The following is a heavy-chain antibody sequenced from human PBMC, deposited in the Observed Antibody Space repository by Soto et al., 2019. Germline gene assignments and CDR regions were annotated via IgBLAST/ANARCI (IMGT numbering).Heavy chain of an antibody. V-gene: IGHV1-46*03. D-gene: IGHD3-3*01. Sequence: QVQLVQSGAEVKKPGASVKVSCKASGYTFTSYYMHWVRQAPGQGLEWMGIINLSGGSTSYAQKFQGKVTMTRDTSTSTVYMELSSLRSEDTAVYYCARGYDFWSGSYYMDVWGKGTTVTVSS. J-gene: IGHJ6*03. CDR3: ARGYDFWSGSYYMDV. CDR1: GYTFTSYY. CDR2: INLSGGST.